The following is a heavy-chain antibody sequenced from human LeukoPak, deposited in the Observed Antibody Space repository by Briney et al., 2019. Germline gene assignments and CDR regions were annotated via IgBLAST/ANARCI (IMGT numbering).Heavy chain of an antibody. CDR2: IRYDGSNK. V-gene: IGHV3-30*02. J-gene: IGHJ4*02. D-gene: IGHD3-9*01. CDR3: AKAQEQYFDWLLFDY. CDR1: GFTFISYG. Sequence: GGSLRLSCAASGFTFISYGMHWVRQAPGKGLEWVAFIRYDGSNKYYADSVKGRFTISRDNSKNTLYLQMNSLRAEDTAVYYCAKAQEQYFDWLLFDYWGQGTLVTVSS.